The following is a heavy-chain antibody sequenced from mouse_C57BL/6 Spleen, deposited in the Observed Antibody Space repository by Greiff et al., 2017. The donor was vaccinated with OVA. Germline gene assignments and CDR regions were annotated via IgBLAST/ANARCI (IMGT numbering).Heavy chain of an antibody. J-gene: IGHJ4*01. CDR3: ARWEYDYDGALYYYAMDY. V-gene: IGHV1-72*01. CDR2: IDPNSGGT. Sequence: QVQLQQPGAELVKPGASVKLSCKASGYTFTSYWMHWVKQRPGRGLEWIGRIDPNSGGTKCNEKFKSKATLTVDKPSSTAYMQLSSLTSEDSAVYYCARWEYDYDGALYYYAMDYWGQGTSVTVSS. CDR1: GYTFTSYW. D-gene: IGHD2-4*01.